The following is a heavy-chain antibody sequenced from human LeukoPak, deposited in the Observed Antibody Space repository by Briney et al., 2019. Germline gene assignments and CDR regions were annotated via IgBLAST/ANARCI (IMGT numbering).Heavy chain of an antibody. V-gene: IGHV1-3*01. J-gene: IGHJ3*02. CDR3: ARNMVRGVIDAFDI. Sequence: ASVKVSCKASGYTFTSYAMHWVRQAPGQRLEWMGWINAGNGNTKYSQKFQGRVTITRDTSASTAYMELSSLRSEDTAVYYCARNMVRGVIDAFDIWGQGTMVTVSS. CDR1: GYTFTSYA. CDR2: INAGNGNT. D-gene: IGHD3-10*01.